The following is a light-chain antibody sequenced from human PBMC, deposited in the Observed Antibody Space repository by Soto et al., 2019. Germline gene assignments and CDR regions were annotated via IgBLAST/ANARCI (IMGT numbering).Light chain of an antibody. CDR3: QQRSNWPLT. V-gene: IGKV1-39*01. CDR2: AAS. Sequence: DIQMTQSPSSLSASVGDRVTITCQASQDISNYLNWYQQKPGKAPKLLIYAASSLQSGVPSRFSGSGSGTDFTLTISSLEPEDFAVYYCQQRSNWPLTFGGGTKVDIK. CDR1: QDISNY. J-gene: IGKJ4*01.